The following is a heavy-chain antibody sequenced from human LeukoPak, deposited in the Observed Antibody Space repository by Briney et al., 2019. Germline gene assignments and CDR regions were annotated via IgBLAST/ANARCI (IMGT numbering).Heavy chain of an antibody. CDR3: AKDRLVVPAAMGYFDY. V-gene: IGHV3-23*01. CDR1: GFTFSSYA. D-gene: IGHD2-2*01. CDR2: ISGSGGST. J-gene: IGHJ4*02. Sequence: PGGSLRLSCAASGFTFSSYAMSWVRQAPGKGLEWVSAISGSGGSTYYADSVKGRFTISRDNSKNTLYLQMNSLRAEDTAVYYCAKDRLVVPAAMGYFDYWGQGTLVTVSS.